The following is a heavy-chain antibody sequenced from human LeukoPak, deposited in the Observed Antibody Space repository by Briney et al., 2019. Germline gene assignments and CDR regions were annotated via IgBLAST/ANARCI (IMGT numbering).Heavy chain of an antibody. D-gene: IGHD4-17*01. J-gene: IGHJ4*02. V-gene: IGHV3-30-3*01. Sequence: PGGSLRLSCAASGFTVSSNYMSWVRQAPGKGLECVAVISYDGSNKYYADSVKGRFTISRDNSKNTLYLQMNSLRAEDTAVYYCAREAGAYDYGDSDHYDYWGQGTLVTVSS. CDR3: AREAGAYDYGDSDHYDY. CDR2: ISYDGSNK. CDR1: GFTVSSNY.